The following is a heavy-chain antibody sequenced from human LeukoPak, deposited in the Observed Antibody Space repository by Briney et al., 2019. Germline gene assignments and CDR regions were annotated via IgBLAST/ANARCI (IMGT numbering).Heavy chain of an antibody. CDR2: FDPEDGET. CDR1: GYTLTELS. D-gene: IGHD3-3*01. Sequence: GASVKVSCKVSGYTLTELSMHWVRQAPGKGLEWMGGFDPEDGETIYAQKFQGRVTMTEDTSTDTAYMELSSLRSEDTAVYYCARAGRHYDFWSGYYGADYFDYWGQGTLVTVSS. J-gene: IGHJ4*02. V-gene: IGHV1-24*01. CDR3: ARAGRHYDFWSGYYGADYFDY.